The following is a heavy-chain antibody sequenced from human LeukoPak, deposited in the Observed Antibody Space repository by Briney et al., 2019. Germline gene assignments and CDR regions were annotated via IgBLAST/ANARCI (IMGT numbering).Heavy chain of an antibody. J-gene: IGHJ5*02. Sequence: PSETLSLTCTVSGGSISSSSYYWGWIRQPPGKGLEWIGSIYYSGSTYYNPSLKSRVTISVDTSKNQFSLKLSSVTAADTAVYYCARAEWLDDNWFDPWGQGTLVTASS. CDR2: IYYSGST. D-gene: IGHD6-19*01. CDR1: GGSISSSSYY. CDR3: ARAEWLDDNWFDP. V-gene: IGHV4-39*07.